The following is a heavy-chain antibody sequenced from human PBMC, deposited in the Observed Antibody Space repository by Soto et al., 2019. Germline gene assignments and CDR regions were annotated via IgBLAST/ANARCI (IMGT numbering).Heavy chain of an antibody. J-gene: IGHJ4*02. Sequence: QVQLVQSGAEVKKPGSSVKVSCKASGGTFSSYAISWVRQAPGQGLEWMGGIIPIFGTANYAQKFQGRVTFNADDSTSTAYMELSSLRSEDTAVYYCARAVGGSYTDIHYFDYWGQGTLVTVSS. CDR1: GGTFSSYA. CDR2: IIPIFGTA. D-gene: IGHD1-26*01. V-gene: IGHV1-69*12. CDR3: ARAVGGSYTDIHYFDY.